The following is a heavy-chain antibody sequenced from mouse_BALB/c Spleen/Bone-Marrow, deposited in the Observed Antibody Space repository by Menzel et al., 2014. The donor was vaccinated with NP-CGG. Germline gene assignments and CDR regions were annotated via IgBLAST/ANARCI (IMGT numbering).Heavy chain of an antibody. J-gene: IGHJ2*01. Sequence: VKLVESGAELVKPGASVKLSCKTSGYTFTSYWIQWVKQRPGQGLGWIGEIFPGTGTTYYNEKSKGKATLTIDTSSSTAYMHLSSLTSQESPVYFCASRDSSGYVPVYWGQGTPLTVSS. D-gene: IGHD3-2*01. V-gene: IGHV1S132*01. CDR2: IFPGTGTT. CDR3: ASRDSSGYVPVY. CDR1: GYTFTSYW.